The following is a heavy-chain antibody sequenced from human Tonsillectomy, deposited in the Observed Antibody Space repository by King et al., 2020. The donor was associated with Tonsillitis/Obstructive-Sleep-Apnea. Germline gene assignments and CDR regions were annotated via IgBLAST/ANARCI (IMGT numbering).Heavy chain of an antibody. V-gene: IGHV3-23*04. CDR3: AKGGEDGL. CDR2: VSGGGGST. CDR1: GFTFSSYA. D-gene: IGHD3-16*01. Sequence: VQLVESGGGLVQPGGSLRLSCAASGFTFSSYAMTWVRQAPGKGLEWVSVVSGGGGSTYYADSVKGRFTISRENSKNTLYLQMNSLRAEDTAVYYCAKGGEDGLWGKGTTVTVSS. J-gene: IGHJ6*04.